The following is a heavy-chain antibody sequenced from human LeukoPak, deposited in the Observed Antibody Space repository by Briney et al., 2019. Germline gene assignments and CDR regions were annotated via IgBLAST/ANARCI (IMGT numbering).Heavy chain of an antibody. CDR3: AKASTYDFWSGLDY. D-gene: IGHD3-3*01. Sequence: GGSLRLSCAASGFTFSSYAMSWVRQAPGKGLEWVSAISGSGGSTYYADSVKGRFTISRDNSKNTLYLQMNSLRAEDTAVYYCAKASTYDFWSGLDYWGQGTLVTVSS. CDR1: GFTFSSYA. CDR2: ISGSGGST. V-gene: IGHV3-23*01. J-gene: IGHJ4*02.